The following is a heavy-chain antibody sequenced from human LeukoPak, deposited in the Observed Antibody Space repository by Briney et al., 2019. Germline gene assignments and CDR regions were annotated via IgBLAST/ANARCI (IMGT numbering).Heavy chain of an antibody. Sequence: QSGGSLRLSCAASGFTFSSYAMSWVRQAPGKGLEWVSAISGSGGSTYYADSVKGRFTISRDNSKNTLYLQMNSLRAEDTAVYYCTRPTYYDFWSGYNFIDYWGQGTLVTVSS. CDR1: GFTFSSYA. J-gene: IGHJ4*02. D-gene: IGHD3-3*01. CDR3: TRPTYYDFWSGYNFIDY. V-gene: IGHV3-23*01. CDR2: ISGSGGST.